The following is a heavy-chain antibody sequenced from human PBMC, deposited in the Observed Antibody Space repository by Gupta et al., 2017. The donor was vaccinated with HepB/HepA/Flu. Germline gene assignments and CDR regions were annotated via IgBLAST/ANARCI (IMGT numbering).Heavy chain of an antibody. D-gene: IGHD1-26*01. CDR1: GYAFISYA. V-gene: IGHV1-18*01. J-gene: IGHJ6*03. CDR2: ISVFNSET. Sequence: QVQLVQSGAEVKKPGASVKVSCETSGYAFISYAISWVRQAPGQGLEWMGWISVFNSETNYEQKFHGRVTMTTDTSTKTAYMELRSLEYVDTAVYYCGLLVRPPGGAYYYIDVWGNGTTVTVSS. CDR3: GLLVRPPGGAYYYIDV.